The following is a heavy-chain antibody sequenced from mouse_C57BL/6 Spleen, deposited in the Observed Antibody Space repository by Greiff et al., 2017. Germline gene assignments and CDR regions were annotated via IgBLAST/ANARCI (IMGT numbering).Heavy chain of an antibody. D-gene: IGHD2-3*01. J-gene: IGHJ1*03. Sequence: EVQGVESGGGLVKPGGSLKLSCAASGFTFSSYAMSWVRQTPEKRLEWVATISDGGSYTYYPDNVKGRFTISRDNAKNNLYLQMSHLKSEDTAMYYWERADGYYVHWYFDVWGTGTTVTVSS. CDR3: ERADGYYVHWYFDV. CDR1: GFTFSSYA. CDR2: ISDGGSYT. V-gene: IGHV5-4*01.